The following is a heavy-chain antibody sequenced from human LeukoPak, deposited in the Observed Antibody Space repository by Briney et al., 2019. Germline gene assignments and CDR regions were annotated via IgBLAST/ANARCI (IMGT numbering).Heavy chain of an antibody. CDR3: ARNNDYYDSSGYYGPPGYYFDY. J-gene: IGHJ4*02. Sequence: SETLSLTCAVYGGFFSGYYWSWIRQPPGKGLEWIGEINHSGSTNYNPSLKSRVTISVDTSKNQFSLKLSSVTAADTAVYYCARNNDYYDSSGYYGPPGYYFDYWGQGTLVTVSS. CDR1: GGFFSGYY. D-gene: IGHD3-22*01. V-gene: IGHV4-34*01. CDR2: INHSGST.